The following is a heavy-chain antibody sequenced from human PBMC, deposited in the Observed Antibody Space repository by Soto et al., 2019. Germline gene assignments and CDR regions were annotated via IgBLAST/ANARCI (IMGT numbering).Heavy chain of an antibody. CDR1: GFTFSSSA. Sequence: RGSLRLSCAASGFTFSSSAMSWVRQAPGKGLEWVSTITGSGGSTPYADSVKGRFTISRDNSKNTLFLQMNTLRAEDTAVYYCAKRSGSTYFFDYWGQGILVTVSS. J-gene: IGHJ4*02. CDR2: ITGSGGST. V-gene: IGHV3-23*01. CDR3: AKRSGSTYFFDY. D-gene: IGHD6-19*01.